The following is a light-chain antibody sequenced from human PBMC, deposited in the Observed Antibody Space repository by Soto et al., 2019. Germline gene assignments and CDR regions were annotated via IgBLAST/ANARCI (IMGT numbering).Light chain of an antibody. Sequence: DIVMTQSPDSLAVSLGERATINCKSSQSVLYTSNNKNYLAWYQQKPGQPPNLLIYWASTRESGVPDRFSGSGSGTDFTLPISSLQADDVAVYYCQQYYSTPYTFGQGTKLEI. CDR3: QQYYSTPYT. CDR1: QSVLYTSNNKNY. V-gene: IGKV4-1*01. J-gene: IGKJ2*01. CDR2: WAS.